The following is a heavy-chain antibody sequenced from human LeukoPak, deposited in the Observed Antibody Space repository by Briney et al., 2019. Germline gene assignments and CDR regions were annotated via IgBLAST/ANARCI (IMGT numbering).Heavy chain of an antibody. CDR2: ISGSGGST. V-gene: IGHV3-23*01. CDR3: AKGARYCSGGSCYY. J-gene: IGHJ4*02. CDR1: GLTFSSYA. D-gene: IGHD2-15*01. Sequence: PGGSLRLSCAASGLTFSSYAMSWVRQAPGKGLEWVSAISGSGGSTYYADSVKGRFTISRDNSKNTLYLQMNSLRAEDTAVYYCAKGARYCSGGSCYYWGQGTLVTVSS.